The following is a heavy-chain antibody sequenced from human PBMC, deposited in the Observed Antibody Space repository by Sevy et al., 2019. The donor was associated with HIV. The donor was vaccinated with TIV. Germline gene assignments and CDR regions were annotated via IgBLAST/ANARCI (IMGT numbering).Heavy chain of an antibody. CDR3: ASLPNNYYDSSGYSGDDAFDI. Sequence: GGSLRLSCAASGFSFSRYGMHWVRQAPGKGLEWVAVIWNDRGNKHYADSVKGRFAISRDNSKNTLYLQMNSLRAEDTDVYYCASLPNNYYDSSGYSGDDAFDIWGQGTMVTVSS. J-gene: IGHJ3*02. CDR1: GFSFSRYG. CDR2: IWNDRGNK. V-gene: IGHV3-33*01. D-gene: IGHD3-22*01.